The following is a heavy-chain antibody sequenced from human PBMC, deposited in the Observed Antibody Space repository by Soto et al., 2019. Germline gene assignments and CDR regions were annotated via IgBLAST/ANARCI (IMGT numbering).Heavy chain of an antibody. Sequence: ASVKVSCKASGYTFTSYGISWVRKAPGQGLEWMGWISAYNGNTNYAQKFQGRVTMTTDTSTSTAYMELRSLRSDDTAVYYCARTINEWLLGLDWGQGTLVTVSS. CDR1: GYTFTSYG. V-gene: IGHV1-18*01. J-gene: IGHJ4*02. CDR3: ARTINEWLLGLD. CDR2: ISAYNGNT. D-gene: IGHD3-3*01.